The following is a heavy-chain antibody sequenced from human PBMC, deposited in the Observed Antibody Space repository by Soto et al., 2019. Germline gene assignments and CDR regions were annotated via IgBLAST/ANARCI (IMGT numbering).Heavy chain of an antibody. CDR3: ARVDIVATIRGGYFDY. Sequence: SETLSLTCTVSGGSISSYYWSWIRQPPGKGLEWIGYIYYSGNTNYNPSLKSRVTISVDTSKNQFSLKLSSVTAADTAVYYCARVDIVATIRGGYFDYWGQGTLVTVSS. CDR2: IYYSGNT. D-gene: IGHD5-12*01. CDR1: GGSISSYY. V-gene: IGHV4-59*01. J-gene: IGHJ4*02.